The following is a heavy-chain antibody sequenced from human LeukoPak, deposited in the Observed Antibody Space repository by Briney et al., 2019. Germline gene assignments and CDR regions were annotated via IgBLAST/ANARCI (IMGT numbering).Heavy chain of an antibody. CDR3: ARHVRGYDSSSRSAFDI. CDR2: IYPGDSDT. Sequence: GESLKISCKGSGYSFTSYWIGWVRQMPGKGLEWMGIIYPGDSDTRYSPSFQGQVTISADKSISTAYLQWSSLKASDTAMYYCARHVRGYDSSSRSAFDIWGQGTMVTVSS. CDR1: GYSFTSYW. J-gene: IGHJ3*02. D-gene: IGHD3-22*01. V-gene: IGHV5-51*01.